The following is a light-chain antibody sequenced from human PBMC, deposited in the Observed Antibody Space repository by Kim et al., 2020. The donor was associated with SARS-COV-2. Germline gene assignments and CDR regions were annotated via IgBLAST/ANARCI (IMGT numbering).Light chain of an antibody. CDR1: HDISSY. V-gene: IGKV1-33*01. Sequence: DIQMTQSPSSLSASIGDRVTITCQASHDISSYLNWYQQKPGKAPKLLIYDASNLETGVPSRFSGSGSGTDFTFTISSLQPEDIATYYCQQYDKLPYTFGQGTKLEI. CDR3: QQYDKLPYT. CDR2: DAS. J-gene: IGKJ2*01.